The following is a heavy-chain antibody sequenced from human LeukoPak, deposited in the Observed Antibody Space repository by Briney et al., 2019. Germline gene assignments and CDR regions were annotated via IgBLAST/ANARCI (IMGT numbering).Heavy chain of an antibody. D-gene: IGHD6-19*01. V-gene: IGHV3-7*01. Sequence: GGSLRLSCAASGITFSDHYMSWIRQAPGKGLEWVANIKQDGGEKYYVDSVKGRFTISRDNAKNSLYLQMNSLRAEDTAVYYCARGGWYGSFDYWGQGTLVTVSS. CDR1: GITFSDHY. CDR3: ARGGWYGSFDY. CDR2: IKQDGGEK. J-gene: IGHJ4*02.